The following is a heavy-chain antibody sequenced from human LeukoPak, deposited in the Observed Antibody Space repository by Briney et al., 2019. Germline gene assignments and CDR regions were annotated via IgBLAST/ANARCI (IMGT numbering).Heavy chain of an antibody. CDR2: ISDSGNT. V-gene: IGHV3-23*01. CDR1: GFTFSSFG. D-gene: IGHD2-15*01. J-gene: IGHJ4*02. Sequence: GGSLRLSCAASGFTFSSFGMNWVRQAPGKGLEWVSAISDSGNTYHADSVKGRFTISRDSSKNTLFLQMNRLRPEDADVYYCAKAPVTTCRGAYCYPFDYWGQGTLVTVSS. CDR3: AKAPVTTCRGAYCYPFDY.